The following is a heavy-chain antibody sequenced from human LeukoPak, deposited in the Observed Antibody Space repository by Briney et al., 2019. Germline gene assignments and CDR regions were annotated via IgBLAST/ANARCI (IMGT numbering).Heavy chain of an antibody. CDR3: ARAEIVVVPAAGWYFDL. V-gene: IGHV4-30-2*01. Sequence: SETLSLTCTVSGGSISSGGYYWSWIRQPPGKGLEWIGFIYHSGSTYYNPSLKSRVTMSVDRSKNQFSLKLSSVTAADTAVYYCARAEIVVVPAAGWYFDLWGRGTLVTVSS. J-gene: IGHJ2*01. CDR2: IYHSGST. CDR1: GGSISSGGYY. D-gene: IGHD2-2*01.